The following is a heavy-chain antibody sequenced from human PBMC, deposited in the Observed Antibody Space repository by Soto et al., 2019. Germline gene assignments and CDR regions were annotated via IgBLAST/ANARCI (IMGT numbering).Heavy chain of an antibody. V-gene: IGHV4-30-2*01. Sequence: QLQLQESGSGLVKPSQTLSLTCAVSGGSISSGGYCWSWIRQPPGKGLEWMGYIYYSGSTCYNPSLKSRVTITVDRSKNQFSLNLSSVTAADTAVYYCASVPDYWGQGTLVTVSS. CDR2: IYYSGST. D-gene: IGHD2-2*01. J-gene: IGHJ4*02. CDR1: GGSISSGGYC. CDR3: ASVPDY.